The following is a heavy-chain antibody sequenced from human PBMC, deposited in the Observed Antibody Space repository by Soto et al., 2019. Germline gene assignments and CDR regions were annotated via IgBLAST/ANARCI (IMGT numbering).Heavy chain of an antibody. J-gene: IGHJ5*02. CDR2: IYYSGST. CDR1: GGSISSSSYY. V-gene: IGHV4-30-4*01. CDR3: ARGRLGWFDP. Sequence: PSETLSLTCTVSGGSISSSSYYWSWLRQQPGKGLEWIGYIYYSGSTYCNPSLKSRVTISVDTSKNQFSLKLSSVTAADTAVYYCARGRLGWFDPWGQGTLVTVSS.